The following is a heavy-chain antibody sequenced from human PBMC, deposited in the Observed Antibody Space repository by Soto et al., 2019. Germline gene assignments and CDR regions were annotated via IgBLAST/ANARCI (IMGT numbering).Heavy chain of an antibody. J-gene: IGHJ6*03. CDR3: ARGLSTISYYYYYMDV. V-gene: IGHV1-8*01. D-gene: IGHD3-9*01. Sequence: ASVKVSCKASGYTFTSYDINWVRQATGQGLERMGWMNPNSGNTGYAQKFQGRVTMTRNTSISTAYMELSSLRSEDTAVYYCARGLSTISYYYYYMDVWGKGTTVTVSS. CDR2: MNPNSGNT. CDR1: GYTFTSYD.